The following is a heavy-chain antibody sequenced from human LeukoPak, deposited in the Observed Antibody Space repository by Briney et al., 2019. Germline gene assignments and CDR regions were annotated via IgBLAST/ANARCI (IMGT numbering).Heavy chain of an antibody. CDR1: GFTFNTYA. D-gene: IGHD6-19*01. CDR2: INSDGSGG. CDR3: AIHSSGWYFDY. Sequence: TGGSLRLSCAASGFTFNTYAMSWSRQAPGKGLEWVASINSDGSGGYYADVVKGRFTISRDNSKNTLYLQMNSLRAEDTAVYYCAIHSSGWYFDYWGQGTLVTVSS. J-gene: IGHJ4*02. V-gene: IGHV3-7*03.